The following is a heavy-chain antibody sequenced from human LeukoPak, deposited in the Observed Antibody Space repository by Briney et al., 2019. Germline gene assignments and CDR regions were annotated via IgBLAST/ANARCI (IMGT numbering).Heavy chain of an antibody. J-gene: IGHJ5*02. V-gene: IGHV4-61*01. D-gene: IGHD6-19*01. CDR2: IYYSGST. CDR1: VGSVSSGSYY. CDR3: ARARSSGWFNWFDP. Sequence: SETLSLTCTVSVGSVSSGSYYWSWIRQPPGKGLEWIGYIYYSGSTNYNPSLKSRVTISADTSKDQFSLKLSSVTAADTAVYYCARARSSGWFNWFDPWGQGTLVTVSS.